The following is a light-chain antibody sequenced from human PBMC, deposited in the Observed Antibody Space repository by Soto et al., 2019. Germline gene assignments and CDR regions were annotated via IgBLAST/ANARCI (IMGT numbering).Light chain of an antibody. CDR1: RDISVY. CDR2: DAS. Sequence: DIQMTQSPPSLSASVGDRVTITCQASRDISVYLNWYQQKPGKPPTLLVYDASNVQAGVPSRFSGRGSGTHFSLIISNLQPEDVATYYCQRYDNLPPYTFGQGTNVEIK. J-gene: IGKJ2*01. CDR3: QRYDNLPPYT. V-gene: IGKV1-33*01.